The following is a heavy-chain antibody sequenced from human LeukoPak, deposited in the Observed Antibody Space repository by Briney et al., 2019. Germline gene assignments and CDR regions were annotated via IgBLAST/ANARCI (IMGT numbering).Heavy chain of an antibody. CDR2: INHSGST. CDR1: GGSFSGYY. J-gene: IGHJ3*02. D-gene: IGHD2-21*01. Sequence: SETLSLTCAVYGGSFSGYYWSWIRQPPGKGLEWIGEINHSGSTNYNPSLKSRVTISVDTSKNQFSLKLSSVTAADTAVYYCARGPYGCGPFDIWGQGTMVTVSS. CDR3: ARGPYGCGPFDI. V-gene: IGHV4-34*01.